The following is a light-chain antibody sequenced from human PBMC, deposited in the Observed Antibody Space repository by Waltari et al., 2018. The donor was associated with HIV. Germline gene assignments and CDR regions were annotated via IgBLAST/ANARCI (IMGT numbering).Light chain of an antibody. J-gene: IGLJ2*01. CDR1: SSDIGGYNY. CDR2: EVT. CDR3: SSFAPTNKFYVL. V-gene: IGLV2-8*01. Sequence: QSTLTQPPSASGSPGQSVTISCTGTSSDIGGYNYVYWYQQHPGKAPKLIITEVTKRPSGVPDRFSGSKSGNTASLTVSGLQADDEALYYCSSFAPTNKFYVLFGGGTTLTVL.